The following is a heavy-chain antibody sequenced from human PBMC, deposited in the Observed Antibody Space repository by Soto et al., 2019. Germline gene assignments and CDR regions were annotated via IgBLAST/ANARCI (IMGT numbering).Heavy chain of an antibody. D-gene: IGHD7-27*01. CDR2: TYYRANWYT. CDR3: ARVSCYWGWV. CDR1: GDSVSSTSTA. Sequence: PSRTLSLTCAISGDSVSSTSTAWSWIRPSPSRGLEWLGRTYYRANWYTDYAVFVKSRITISPDTSKNQFSLQLHSVTPEESAVEYCARVSCYWGWVWGPGTLVPVFS. V-gene: IGHV6-1*01. J-gene: IGHJ4*02.